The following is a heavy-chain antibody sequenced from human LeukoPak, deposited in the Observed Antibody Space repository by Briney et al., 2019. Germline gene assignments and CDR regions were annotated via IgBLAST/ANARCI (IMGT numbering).Heavy chain of an antibody. CDR3: ARGLGGSGSYFLTFDY. D-gene: IGHD1-26*01. V-gene: IGHV1-18*01. CDR1: GYTLTNYA. Sequence: ASVKVSCKASGYTLTNYAINWVRQAPGQGLEWMGWISAYNGNTKYAQKVQGRVTMTTDTSTSTAYMELRSLRSDDTAVYYCARGLGGSGSYFLTFDYWGQGTLVTVSS. J-gene: IGHJ4*02. CDR2: ISAYNGNT.